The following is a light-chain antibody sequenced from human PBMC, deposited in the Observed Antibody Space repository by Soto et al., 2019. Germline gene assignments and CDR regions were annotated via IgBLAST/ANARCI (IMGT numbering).Light chain of an antibody. J-gene: IGLJ2*01. CDR2: EVS. CDR1: SSDVGVNKY. Sequence: QSALTQPASVSGSPGQSITISCTGTSSDVGVNKYVSWYQKYTGKAPKLMIYEVSNRPSGVSKRFSGSKSGDTASLTISGLQAEDEADYYCSSYTGDNTVLFGGGTKVTVL. V-gene: IGLV2-14*01. CDR3: SSYTGDNTVL.